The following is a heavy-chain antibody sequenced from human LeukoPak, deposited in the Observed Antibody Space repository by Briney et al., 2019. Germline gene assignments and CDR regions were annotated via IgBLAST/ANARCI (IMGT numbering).Heavy chain of an antibody. CDR2: INHSGST. V-gene: IGHV4-34*01. J-gene: IGHJ5*02. CDR3: ARYGIVVVPAAIKRNWFDP. Sequence: PSETLSLTCAVYGGSFSGYYWSWIRQPPGKGLEWIGEINHSGSTNNTPSPKSRVTISVDTYKNQFSLKLSSVTAADTAVYYCARYGIVVVPAAIKRNWFDPWGQGTLVTVSS. CDR1: GGSFSGYY. D-gene: IGHD2-2*01.